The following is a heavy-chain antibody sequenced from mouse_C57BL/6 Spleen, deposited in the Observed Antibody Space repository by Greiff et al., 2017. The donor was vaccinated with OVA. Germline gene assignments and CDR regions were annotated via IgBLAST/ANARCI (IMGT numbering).Heavy chain of an antibody. V-gene: IGHV1-74*01. D-gene: IGHD2-4*01. CDR1: GYTFTSYW. CDR2: IRPSDSDT. CDR3: SISSPDCYYTMDV. Sequence: QVQLQQPGADLVKPGASVKVSCKASGYTFTSYWMPWVRQRPGQGLEWIGRIRPSDSDTNYNQKFKGQATLTVDKSTSTAYLQLSSLTSEDYAVYYYSISSPDCYYTMDVWGQGTSVTVSS. J-gene: IGHJ4*01.